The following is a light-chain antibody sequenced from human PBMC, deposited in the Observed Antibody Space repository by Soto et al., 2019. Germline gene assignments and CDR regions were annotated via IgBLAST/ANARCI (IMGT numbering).Light chain of an antibody. Sequence: QSALTQPASVSGSPGQSITISCTGTSLVSWYQQHPGKAPKLMIYEGSKRPSGVSNRFSGSMSGNTASLTISGLQAEDEADYYCCSYAGQRVVFGGGTKLTVL. J-gene: IGLJ2*01. CDR1: SL. CDR3: CSYAGQRVV. V-gene: IGLV2-23*01. CDR2: EGS.